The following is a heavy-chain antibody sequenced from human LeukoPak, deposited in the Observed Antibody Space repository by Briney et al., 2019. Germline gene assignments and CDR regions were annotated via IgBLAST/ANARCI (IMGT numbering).Heavy chain of an antibody. CDR2: IVVGSGNT. V-gene: IGHV1-58*01. J-gene: IGHJ4*02. CDR3: AADPAHYYGSGSYNY. CDR1: GFTFTSSA. Sequence: SVKVSCKASGFTFTSSAVQWVRQARGQRLEWIGWIVVGSGNTNYAQKFQERVTITRDMSTSTAYMELSSLRSEDTAVYYCAADPAHYYGSGSYNYWGQGTLVTVSS. D-gene: IGHD3-10*01.